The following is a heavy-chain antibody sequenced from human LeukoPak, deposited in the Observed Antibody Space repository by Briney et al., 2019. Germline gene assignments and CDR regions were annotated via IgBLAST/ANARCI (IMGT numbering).Heavy chain of an antibody. CDR1: GGSVNSGNYY. D-gene: IGHD3-10*01. J-gene: IGHJ6*02. Sequence: SETLSLTSTVSGGSVNSGNYYWNWIRQPPGKGLEWIGYVHYSGSTDYNPSLKSRVTISVDTSKNQVSLKLRSVTAADTAVYYCARERFTMVRGVPKYHYGMDVWGQGTTVTVSS. CDR2: VHYSGST. V-gene: IGHV4-61*01. CDR3: ARERFTMVRGVPKYHYGMDV.